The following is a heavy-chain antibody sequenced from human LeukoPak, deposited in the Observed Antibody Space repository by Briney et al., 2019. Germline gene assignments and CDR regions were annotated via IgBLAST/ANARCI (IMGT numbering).Heavy chain of an antibody. J-gene: IGHJ6*02. CDR1: GYTFTSYD. CDR2: MNPNSGST. D-gene: IGHD3-3*01. Sequence: ASVKVSCKASGYTFTSYDMNWVRQATGQGLEWMGWMNPNSGSTGYAQKFQGRVTMTRNTSIRTAYMELSSLRSEDTAVYYCARSGYYENYYYYGMDVWGQGTTVTVSS. V-gene: IGHV1-8*01. CDR3: ARSGYYENYYYYGMDV.